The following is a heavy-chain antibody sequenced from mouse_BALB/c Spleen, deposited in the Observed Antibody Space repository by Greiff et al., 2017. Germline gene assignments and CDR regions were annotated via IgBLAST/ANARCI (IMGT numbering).Heavy chain of an antibody. Sequence: EVQGVESGGGLVQPGGSRKLSCAASGFTFSSFGMHWVRQAPEKGLEWVAYISSGSSTIYYADTVKGRFTISRDNPKNTLFLQMTSLRSEDTAMYYCARKANWDCFDYWGQGTTLTVSS. D-gene: IGHD4-1*01. V-gene: IGHV5-17*02. CDR2: ISSGSSTI. CDR1: GFTFSSFG. J-gene: IGHJ2*01. CDR3: ARKANWDCFDY.